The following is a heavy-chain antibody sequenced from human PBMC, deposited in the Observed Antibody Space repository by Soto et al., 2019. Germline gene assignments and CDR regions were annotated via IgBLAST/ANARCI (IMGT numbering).Heavy chain of an antibody. J-gene: IGHJ6*02. CDR2: ISYDGTDK. Sequence: GSLRLSCAASGFTFSSYGIHWVRQAPGKGLEWAALISYDGTDKYYADSVKGRFTISRDNSKNTLYLQMSSLGPEDTAVYYCVKERYAQLWLEDYGMDVWGQGTTVTVSS. V-gene: IGHV3-30*18. D-gene: IGHD5-18*01. CDR1: GFTFSSYG. CDR3: VKERYAQLWLEDYGMDV.